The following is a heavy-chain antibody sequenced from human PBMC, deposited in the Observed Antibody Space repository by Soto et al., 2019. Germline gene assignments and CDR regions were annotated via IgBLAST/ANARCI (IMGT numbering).Heavy chain of an antibody. Sequence: EVQLLESGGGLVQPGGSLRLSCAASGFTFSSYAMSWVRQAPGKGLEWVSAISGSGGSTYYADSVKGRFTISRDNSKNTLYLQMHSLRAEDTAVYYCAKRRERANYFDYWGQGTLVTVSS. CDR2: ISGSGGST. CDR3: AKRRERANYFDY. V-gene: IGHV3-23*01. CDR1: GFTFSSYA. J-gene: IGHJ4*02.